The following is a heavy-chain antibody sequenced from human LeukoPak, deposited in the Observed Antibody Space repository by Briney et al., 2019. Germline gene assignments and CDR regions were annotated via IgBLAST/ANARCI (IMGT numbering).Heavy chain of an antibody. D-gene: IGHD3-10*01. J-gene: IGHJ5*02. V-gene: IGHV4-30-2*01. CDR2: IYHSGST. CDR3: ARTASGWVRGWDWFDP. Sequence: SQTLSLTCAVSGGSISSGGYSWSWIRQPPGKGLEWIGYIYHSGSTYYSPSLKSRVTISVDRTENQFSLKLSSVTAADTAVYYCARTASGWVRGWDWFDPWGQGTLVTVSS. CDR1: GGSISSGGYS.